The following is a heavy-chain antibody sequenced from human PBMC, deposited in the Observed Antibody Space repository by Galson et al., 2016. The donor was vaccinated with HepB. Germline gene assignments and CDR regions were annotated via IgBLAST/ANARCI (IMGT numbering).Heavy chain of an antibody. V-gene: IGHV1-69*06. D-gene: IGHD3-10*01. Sequence: SVKVWCKASGDTFKNYAVFWVRQAPGQGLEWMGGIIPIFGTAHYSQNFRGRLSISADTSTSTAYLELSNLRSGDPAVYYCATYKGDLVYTQAEAMDAWGQGTTVIVSS. J-gene: IGHJ6*02. CDR2: IIPIFGTA. CDR1: GDTFKNYA. CDR3: ATYKGDLVYTQAEAMDA.